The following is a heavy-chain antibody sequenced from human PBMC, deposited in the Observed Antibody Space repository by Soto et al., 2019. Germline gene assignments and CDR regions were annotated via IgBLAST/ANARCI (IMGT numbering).Heavy chain of an antibody. V-gene: IGHV1-18*01. CDR2: ISVYNGHT. CDR3: SRCDCGNYVNPLDH. Sequence: QVHLMQSGAEVKSPGASVRVSCKASGYTFSSYGVSWVRQAPGQGLEFMGWISVYNGHTNYAQKFQGRVTMTTDTSTSTAYMAQRSLRSAATAVYCLSRCDCGNYVNPLDHWGQGTLVTVSA. CDR1: GYTFSSYG. D-gene: IGHD4-4*01. J-gene: IGHJ4*02.